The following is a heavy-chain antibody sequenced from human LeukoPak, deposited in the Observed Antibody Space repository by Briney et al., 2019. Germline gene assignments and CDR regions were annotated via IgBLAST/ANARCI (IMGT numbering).Heavy chain of an antibody. CDR1: GFTFSSYG. CDR2: ISYDGSNK. V-gene: IGHV3-30*18. Sequence: GGSLRLSCAASGFTFSSYGMHGVREAPGKGLEGVALISYDGSNKYYGDSVKGRFTISRDNSKNTVYLQMNSLRAEDTAVYYCAKGREGSGDPYYYYYGMDVWGQGTTVTVSS. CDR3: AKGREGSGDPYYYYYGMDV. D-gene: IGHD3-10*01. J-gene: IGHJ6*02.